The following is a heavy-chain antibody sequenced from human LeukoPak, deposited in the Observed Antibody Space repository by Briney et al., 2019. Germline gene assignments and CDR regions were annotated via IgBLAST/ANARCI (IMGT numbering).Heavy chain of an antibody. Sequence: GASVKVSCTASGGTFSSYAISWVRPAPGQGLEWMGWISAYNGNTNYAQKLQGRVTMTTDTSTSTAYMELRSLRSEDTAVYYCARGGDPNDYWGQGTLVTVSS. CDR2: ISAYNGNT. D-gene: IGHD2-21*01. CDR3: ARGGDPNDY. CDR1: GGTFSSYA. V-gene: IGHV1-18*01. J-gene: IGHJ4*02.